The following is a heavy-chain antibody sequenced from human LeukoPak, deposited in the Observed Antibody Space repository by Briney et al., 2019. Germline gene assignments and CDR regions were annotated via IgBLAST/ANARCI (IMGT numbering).Heavy chain of an antibody. CDR3: ARDGPSPGIRSGSHDY. D-gene: IGHD1-26*01. CDR1: GYTFTSYY. Sequence: ASVKVSCKASGYTFTSYYMHWVRQAPGRGLEWMGIINPSGGSTSYAQKFQGRVTMTRDTSTSTVYMELSNLRSEDTAVYYCARDGPSPGIRSGSHDYWGQGTLVTVSS. J-gene: IGHJ4*02. V-gene: IGHV1-46*01. CDR2: INPSGGST.